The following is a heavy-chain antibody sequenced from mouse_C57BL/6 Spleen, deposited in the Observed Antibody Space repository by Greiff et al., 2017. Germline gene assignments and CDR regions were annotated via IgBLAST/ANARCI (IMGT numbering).Heavy chain of an antibody. CDR1: GYTFTDYY. CDR3: ARSWGYDYGNFDY. Sequence: VQLQQSGAELVRPGASVKLSCKASGYTFTDYYINWVKQRPGQGLEWIARIYPGSGNTYYNEKFKGKATLTAEKSSSTAYMQLSSLTSEDSAVYFCARSWGYDYGNFDYWGQGTTRTVSS. CDR2: IYPGSGNT. V-gene: IGHV1-76*01. D-gene: IGHD2-4*01. J-gene: IGHJ2*01.